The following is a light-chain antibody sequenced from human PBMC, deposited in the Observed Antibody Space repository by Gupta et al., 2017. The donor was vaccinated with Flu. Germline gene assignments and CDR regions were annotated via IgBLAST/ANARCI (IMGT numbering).Light chain of an antibody. Sequence: EIVMTQSPATLSVSPGERATLSCRASQSVSSNLAWYQQKPGQAPRLLIYGASTRATGIPARFSGSGSGTEFTLTISSLQSEDFAVYYCLQYNNWPRTCGPGTKVDIK. CDR1: QSVSSN. CDR3: LQYNNWPRT. V-gene: IGKV3D-15*01. J-gene: IGKJ3*01. CDR2: GAS.